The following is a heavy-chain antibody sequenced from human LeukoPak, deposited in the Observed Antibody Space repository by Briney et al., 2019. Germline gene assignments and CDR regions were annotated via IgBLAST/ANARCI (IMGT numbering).Heavy chain of an antibody. J-gene: IGHJ4*02. D-gene: IGHD2-15*01. CDR1: GFTFSDYY. CDR3: ARGAVCSGGACPDPFVS. V-gene: IGHV3-72*01. CDR2: SRREGHSYST. Sequence: GGSLRLSCAASGFTFSDYYMDWVRQAPGKRLEWVARSRREGHSYSTQLAASVRGRCTVSRYGSKSSLYLQMNSLKTEDSAVYYCARGAVCSGGACPDPFVSSGQGTLVTVSS.